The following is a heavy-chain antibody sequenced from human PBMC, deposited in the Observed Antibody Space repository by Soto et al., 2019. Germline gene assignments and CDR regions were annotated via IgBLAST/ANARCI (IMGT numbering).Heavy chain of an antibody. J-gene: IGHJ4*02. CDR1: DYTFTSYG. CDR3: ARGMWELPIDY. V-gene: IGHV1-18*01. Sequence: QVQLVQSGAEVKKPGASVKVSCKASDYTFTSYGINWVRQAPGQGLEWMGWISPYNDNTQYAQRFQGRVTLTTDTSTNTDYTELRSLRSDDTAVYYCARGMWELPIDYWGQGTLVTVSS. CDR2: ISPYNDNT. D-gene: IGHD1-26*01.